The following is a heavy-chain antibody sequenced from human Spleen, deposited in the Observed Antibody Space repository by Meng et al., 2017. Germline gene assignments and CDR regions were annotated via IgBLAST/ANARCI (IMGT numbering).Heavy chain of an antibody. CDR3: ARDRYYYDTSGYYVIDY. CDR1: GYTFTTYA. J-gene: IGHJ4*02. CDR2: INAGNGNT. V-gene: IGHV1-3*01. Sequence: ASVKVSCKASGYTFTTYAIHWVRQAPGQRLEWMGWINAGNGNTKYSQKFQGRVTITRDTSASTAYMELSSLRSDDTALYYCARDRYYYDTSGYYVIDYWGQGTLVTVSS. D-gene: IGHD3-22*01.